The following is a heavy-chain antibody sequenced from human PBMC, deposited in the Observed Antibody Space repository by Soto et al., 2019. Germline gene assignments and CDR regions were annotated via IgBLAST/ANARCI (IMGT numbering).Heavy chain of an antibody. CDR1: GFTFSSYA. CDR2: ISGSGGST. J-gene: IGHJ4*02. V-gene: IGHV3-23*01. Sequence: EVQLLESGGGLVQPGGSLRLSCAASGFTFSSYAMSWVRQAPGKGLEWVSAISGSGGSTYYADSVKGRVTISRDNSKNALYLQMNSLRAEDTSVYCCAYSITPFDYWGQGALVTVSS. D-gene: IGHD6-13*01. CDR3: AYSITPFDY.